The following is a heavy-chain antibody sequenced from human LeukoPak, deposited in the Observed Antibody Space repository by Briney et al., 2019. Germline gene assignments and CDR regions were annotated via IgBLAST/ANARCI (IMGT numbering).Heavy chain of an antibody. Sequence: PSETLSLTCTVSGGSVSSGSYYWTWIRQPPGKGLEWIGYIYSSGVTNYNPSLKSRVTISLDTSKNHFSLELNSVTAADTAVYYCARVRGNGYKQFDYWGQGTLVTVSS. J-gene: IGHJ4*02. CDR2: IYSSGVT. CDR3: ARVRGNGYKQFDY. CDR1: GGSVSSGSYY. V-gene: IGHV4-61*03. D-gene: IGHD5-24*01.